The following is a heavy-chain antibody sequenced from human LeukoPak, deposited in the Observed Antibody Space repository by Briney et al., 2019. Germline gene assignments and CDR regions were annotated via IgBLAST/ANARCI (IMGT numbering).Heavy chain of an antibody. CDR1: GFPLSSYA. Sequence: PGGSLRLSCAASGFPLSSYAMSWVRQASGKGLEWVSATSSSDPGTYYADSVRGWFTISRDNSKNTLYLQMNSLRAEDTAVYYCAKEDCSAGGCYYSYFDSWGQGVLVTVSS. V-gene: IGHV3-23*01. J-gene: IGHJ4*02. CDR3: AKEDCSAGGCYYSYFDS. CDR2: TSSSDPGT. D-gene: IGHD2-15*01.